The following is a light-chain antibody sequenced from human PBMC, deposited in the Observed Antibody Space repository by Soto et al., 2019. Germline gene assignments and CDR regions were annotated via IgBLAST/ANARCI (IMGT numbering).Light chain of an antibody. CDR3: CSYAGSFPVV. J-gene: IGLJ2*01. Sequence: QSVLTQPRSVSGSPGQSVTISCTGTSSDVGGYNYVSWYQQHPGEAPKLMIYDVSKRPSGVPDRFSGSKSGNTASLTISGLQAEDEADYYCCSYAGSFPVVFGGGTKLTVL. CDR1: SSDVGGYNY. CDR2: DVS. V-gene: IGLV2-11*01.